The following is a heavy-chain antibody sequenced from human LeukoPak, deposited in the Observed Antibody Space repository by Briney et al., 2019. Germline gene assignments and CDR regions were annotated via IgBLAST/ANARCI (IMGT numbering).Heavy chain of an antibody. J-gene: IGHJ4*02. V-gene: IGHV1-46*01. Sequence: ASVKVSCKASGYTFTSYYMHWVRQAPGQGLEWMGIINPSGGSTSYAQKFQGRVTMTRDMSMSTVYMELSSLRSEDTAVYYCARAPGGDIVATYWGQGTLVTVSS. D-gene: IGHD5-12*01. CDR3: ARAPGGDIVATY. CDR1: GYTFTSYY. CDR2: INPSGGST.